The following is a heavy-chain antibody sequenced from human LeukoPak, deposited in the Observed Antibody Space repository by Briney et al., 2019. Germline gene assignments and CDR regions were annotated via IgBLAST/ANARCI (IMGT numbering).Heavy chain of an antibody. D-gene: IGHD2-2*01. J-gene: IGHJ4*02. CDR3: AKNVVFTRYFDS. Sequence: GGSLRLSCVASGFTFTNHAMSWVRQAPGKGLQWIAVISGGGRTTEYADSVKGRFTVSRDNSMNTLSLHMDSLRVEDTAIYYCAKNVVFTRYFDSWGQGTLVTVSS. CDR1: GFTFTNHA. V-gene: IGHV3-23*01. CDR2: ISGGGRTT.